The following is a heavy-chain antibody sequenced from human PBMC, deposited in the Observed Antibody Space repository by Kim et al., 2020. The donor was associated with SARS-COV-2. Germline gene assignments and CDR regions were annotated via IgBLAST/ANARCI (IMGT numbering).Heavy chain of an antibody. CDR3: AREVPINTAWHSSGWYRWFDP. J-gene: IGHJ5*02. V-gene: IGHV4-59*13. Sequence: SETLSLTCTVSGGSISSYYWSWIRQPPGKGLEWIGYIYYSGSTNYNPSLKSRVTISVDTSKNQFSLKLSSVTAADTAVYYCAREVPINTAWHSSGWYRWFDPWGQGTLVTVSS. CDR1: GGSISSYY. D-gene: IGHD6-19*01. CDR2: IYYSGST.